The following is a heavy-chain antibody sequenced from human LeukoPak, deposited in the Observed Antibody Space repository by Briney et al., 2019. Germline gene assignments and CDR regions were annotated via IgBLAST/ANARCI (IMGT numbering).Heavy chain of an antibody. J-gene: IGHJ4*02. CDR2: IKQDGTEK. D-gene: IGHD3-10*01. V-gene: IGHV3-7*01. CDR1: GFTFTTYW. Sequence: GGSLSLSCAASGFTFTTYWMSWVRQPPGKGVEGVANIKQDGTEKYYVDSVKGRFTISRDNAKNSLYLQMNSLRVEDTAIYYCAKVAHYYYGSESYYFFEHWGQGTPVTASS. CDR3: AKVAHYYYGSESYYFFEH.